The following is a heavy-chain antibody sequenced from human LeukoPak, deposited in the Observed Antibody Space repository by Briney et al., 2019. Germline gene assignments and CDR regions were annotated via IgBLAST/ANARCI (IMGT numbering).Heavy chain of an antibody. CDR3: ARSRSSEPHDSKSWFDP. CDR2: IIPIFGTA. V-gene: IGHV1-69*13. D-gene: IGHD3-22*01. Sequence: SVKVSCKASGGTFSSYAISWVRQAPGQGLEWMGGIIPIFGTANYAQKFQGRVTITADEPTSTAYMELSSLRSEDTAVYYCARSRSSEPHDSKSWFDPWGQGTLVTVSS. J-gene: IGHJ5*02. CDR1: GGTFSSYA.